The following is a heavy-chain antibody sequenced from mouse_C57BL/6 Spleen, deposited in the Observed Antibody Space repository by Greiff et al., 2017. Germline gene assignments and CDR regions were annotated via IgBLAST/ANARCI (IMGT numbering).Heavy chain of an antibody. CDR2: IYPGNSDT. Sequence: VQLQQSGTVLARPGASVKMSCKTSGYTFTSYWMHWVNQRPGQGLEWIGAIYPGNSDTSYNQKFKGKAKLTAVTSASTAYMELSSLTNEDSAVYYCTRGGYDYDVRYFDVWGTGTTVTVSS. CDR3: TRGGYDYDVRYFDV. CDR1: GYTFTSYW. J-gene: IGHJ1*03. D-gene: IGHD2-4*01. V-gene: IGHV1-5*01.